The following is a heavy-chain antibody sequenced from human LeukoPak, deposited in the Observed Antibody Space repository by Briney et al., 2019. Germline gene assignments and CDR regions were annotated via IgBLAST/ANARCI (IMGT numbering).Heavy chain of an antibody. CDR1: GFTFDDYG. Sequence: PGGSLRLSCAASGFTFDDYGMIWVRQAPGKGLEWVSYITWNGVGTAYADSMKGRFTVSRDNVKNSLFLQMNSLKTEDTAVYYCTTDVIMGATTPGVGYWGQGTLVTVSS. CDR2: ITWNGVGT. V-gene: IGHV3-20*04. J-gene: IGHJ4*02. CDR3: TTDVIMGATTPGVGY. D-gene: IGHD1-26*01.